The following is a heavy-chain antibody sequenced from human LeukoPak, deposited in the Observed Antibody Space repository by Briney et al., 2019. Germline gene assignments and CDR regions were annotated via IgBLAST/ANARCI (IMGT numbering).Heavy chain of an antibody. J-gene: IGHJ4*02. V-gene: IGHV3-15*01. CDR1: GFTFSNAW. Sequence: GGSLRLSCAASGFTFSNAWMSWVRQAPGKGLEWVGRIKSKTDGRTTDYAAPVKGRFTISRDDSKNTLYLQMNSLKTEDTAVYYCTTVYDSSGSWGQGALVTVSS. CDR3: TTVYDSSGS. CDR2: IKSKTDGRTT. D-gene: IGHD3-22*01.